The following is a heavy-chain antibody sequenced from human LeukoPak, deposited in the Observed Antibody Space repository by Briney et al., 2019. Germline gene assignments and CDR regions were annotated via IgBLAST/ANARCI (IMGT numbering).Heavy chain of an antibody. D-gene: IGHD3-22*01. J-gene: IGHJ4*02. Sequence: PGGSLRLSCAASGFTFSSYGMHWVRQAPGKGLEWVAFIRYDGSNKYYADSVKGRFTISRDNSKNTLYLQMNSLRAEDTAVYYCAKIPSPYSSGYYSSDYWGQGTLVTVSS. CDR3: AKIPSPYSSGYYSSDY. V-gene: IGHV3-30*02. CDR1: GFTFSSYG. CDR2: IRYDGSNK.